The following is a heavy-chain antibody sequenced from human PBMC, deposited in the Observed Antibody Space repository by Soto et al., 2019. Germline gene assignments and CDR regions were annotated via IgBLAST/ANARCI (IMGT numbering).Heavy chain of an antibody. V-gene: IGHV1-18*01. CDR3: ARGASVAYCGGDCYSRWFDP. CDR2: ISAYNGNT. J-gene: IGHJ5*02. D-gene: IGHD2-21*02. Sequence: ASVKVSCKASGYTFTSYCISWVRQAPGQGLEWMGWISAYNGNTNYAQKFQGRVTMTRNTSISTAYMELSSLRSEDTAVYYCARGASVAYCGGDCYSRWFDPWGQGTLVTVSS. CDR1: GYTFTSYC.